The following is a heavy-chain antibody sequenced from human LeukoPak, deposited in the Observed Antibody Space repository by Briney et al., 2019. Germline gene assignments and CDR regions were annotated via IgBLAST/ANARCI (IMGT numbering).Heavy chain of an antibody. D-gene: IGHD3-10*01. CDR1: GGSFSGYY. V-gene: IGHV4-34*01. J-gene: IGHJ4*02. CDR3: ARFYGSGHYFDY. CDR2: INHSGST. Sequence: PSETLSLTCAVYGGSFSGYYWSWIRQPPGNGMEWIGEINHSGSTNYNPSLKSRVTISVDTSKNQFSLKLSSVTAADTAVYYCARFYGSGHYFDYWGQGTLVTVSS.